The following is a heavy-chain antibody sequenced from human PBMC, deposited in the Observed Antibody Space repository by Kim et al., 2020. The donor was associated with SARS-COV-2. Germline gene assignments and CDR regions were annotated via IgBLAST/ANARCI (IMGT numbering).Heavy chain of an antibody. J-gene: IGHJ6*02. CDR2: INRDATRT. Sequence: GGSLRLSCEASGFIFDDYAMHWVRQVPGKGLEWVSMINRDATRTDYADSVRCRFTISRDNRKNSLYLQMGSLRSEDTGIYYCIKDHPSLDVWGQGTTVTVSS. V-gene: IGHV3-43*02. CDR1: GFIFDDYA. CDR3: IKDHPSLDV.